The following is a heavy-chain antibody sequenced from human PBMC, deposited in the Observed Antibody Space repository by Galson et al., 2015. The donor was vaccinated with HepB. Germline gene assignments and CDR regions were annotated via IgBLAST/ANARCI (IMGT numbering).Heavy chain of an antibody. CDR3: ARDHPYDFWSGRLDV. D-gene: IGHD3/OR15-3a*01. J-gene: IGHJ6*04. Sequence: SLRLSCAASGFMFSSYWMTWVRQAPGKGLEWVANIKQDGSEKYYVDSVKGRFSIYRDNDTNSLFLQMNSLRAEDTAVYYCARDHPYDFWSGRLDVWGKGTTVTVSS. CDR1: GFMFSSYW. CDR2: IKQDGSEK. V-gene: IGHV3-7*03.